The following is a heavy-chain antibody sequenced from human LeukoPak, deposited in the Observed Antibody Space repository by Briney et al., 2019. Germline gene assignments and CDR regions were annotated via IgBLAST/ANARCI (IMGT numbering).Heavy chain of an antibody. CDR1: GGTFSSYA. CDR2: IIPILGIA. D-gene: IGHD4-23*01. Sequence: ASVKVSCKASGGTFSSYAINWVRQAPGQGLEWMGRIIPILGIANYAQKFQGRVTITADKSTSTAYMELSSLRSEDTAVYYCAIPPTLTTVEDWFDPWGQGTLVTVSS. J-gene: IGHJ5*02. V-gene: IGHV1-69*04. CDR3: AIPPTLTTVEDWFDP.